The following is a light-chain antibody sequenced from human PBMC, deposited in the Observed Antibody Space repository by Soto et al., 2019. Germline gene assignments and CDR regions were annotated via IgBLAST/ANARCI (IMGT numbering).Light chain of an antibody. CDR2: DTT. Sequence: QAVLTQPPSVTGAPGQRVTISCAASHSDIGAGHGAHWYQQNPHSAPKLLIYDTTNRPSGVPDRFSGSRSGTSASLAITGLQAEDEADYYCQSLDSSRIGLVFGGGTKLTVL. V-gene: IGLV1-40*01. CDR1: HSDIGAGHG. CDR3: QSLDSSRIGLV. J-gene: IGLJ2*01.